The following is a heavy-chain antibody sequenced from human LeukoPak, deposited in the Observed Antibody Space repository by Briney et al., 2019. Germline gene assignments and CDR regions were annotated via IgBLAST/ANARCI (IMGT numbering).Heavy chain of an antibody. Sequence: ASVKVSCKASGYTFTSYGISWVRQAPGQGLEWMGWISAYNGNTNYAQKLQGRVTMTRDTSTSTVYMELSSLRSEDTAVYYCARSRDYFDYWGQGTLVTVSS. V-gene: IGHV1-18*01. CDR2: ISAYNGNT. CDR1: GYTFTSYG. J-gene: IGHJ4*02. CDR3: ARSRDYFDY.